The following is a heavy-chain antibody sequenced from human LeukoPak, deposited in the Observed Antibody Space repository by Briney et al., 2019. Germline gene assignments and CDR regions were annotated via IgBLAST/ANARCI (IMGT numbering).Heavy chain of an antibody. Sequence: GGSLRLSCAASGFTFSSYGMAWVRQAPGKGLEWVSSVSGSGGSTHYADSVKGRFTISRDNSKNTLYLQMNSLKTEDTAVYYCTTIKYSSSWLGYYFDYWGQGTLVTVSS. V-gene: IGHV3-23*01. D-gene: IGHD6-13*01. J-gene: IGHJ4*02. CDR1: GFTFSSYG. CDR3: TTIKYSSSWLGYYFDY. CDR2: VSGSGGST.